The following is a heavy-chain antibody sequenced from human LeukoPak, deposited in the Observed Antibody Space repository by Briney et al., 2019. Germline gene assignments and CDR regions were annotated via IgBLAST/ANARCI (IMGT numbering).Heavy chain of an antibody. CDR1: GGTFSSYA. V-gene: IGHV1-69*13. CDR3: AREVGDSRGWYFDL. J-gene: IGHJ2*01. D-gene: IGHD3-10*01. CDR2: IIPVFQTP. Sequence: WASVKVSCKASGGTFSSYAITWVRQAPGQGLEWIGGIIPVFQTPNYAQNFRGRVTITADESTSTAYMELSSLRSEDTAMYYCAREVGDSRGWYFDLWGRGTLVTVSS.